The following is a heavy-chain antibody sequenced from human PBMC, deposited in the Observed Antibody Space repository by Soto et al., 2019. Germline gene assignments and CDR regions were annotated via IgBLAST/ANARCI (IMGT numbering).Heavy chain of an antibody. Sequence: QVQLVQSGAEVKKPGASVKVSCQASGYTFTAYYVHWVRQAPGQGLEWMGWINPNTGGTTYAQKFQRRVTMTRDTSISTAYMELSSRRSEGTGLYYCARDRPPDYWGQGTLVTAAS. V-gene: IGHV1-2*02. CDR2: INPNTGGT. CDR1: GYTFTAYY. CDR3: ARDRPPDY. J-gene: IGHJ4*02.